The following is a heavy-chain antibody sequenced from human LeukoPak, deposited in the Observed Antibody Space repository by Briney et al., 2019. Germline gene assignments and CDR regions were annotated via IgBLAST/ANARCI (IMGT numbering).Heavy chain of an antibody. Sequence: ASVKVSCKASGYTFTSYGISWVRQAPGQGLEWMGWMNPNSGNTGYAQKFQGRVTMTRNTSISTAYMELSSLRSEDTAVYYCARGYSSSSGREFWFDPWGQGTLVTVSS. V-gene: IGHV1-8*02. CDR1: GYTFTSYG. J-gene: IGHJ5*02. CDR3: ARGYSSSSGREFWFDP. CDR2: MNPNSGNT. D-gene: IGHD6-6*01.